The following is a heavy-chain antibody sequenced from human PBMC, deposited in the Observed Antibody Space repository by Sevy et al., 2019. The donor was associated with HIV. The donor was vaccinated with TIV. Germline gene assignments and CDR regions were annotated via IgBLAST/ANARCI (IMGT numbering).Heavy chain of an antibody. J-gene: IGHJ4*02. CDR2: IYYSGST. V-gene: IGHV4-30-4*01. D-gene: IGHD1-20*01. CDR3: VRERSITSPSNYFDY. CDR1: GGSISSGDYY. Sequence: SETLSLTCTVSGGSISSGDYYWSWIRQPPGKGLEWIGYIYYSGSTYYNPSLKSRVTISVDTSKNQFSLKLSSVTAADTAVYYCVRERSITSPSNYFDYWGQGTLVTVSS.